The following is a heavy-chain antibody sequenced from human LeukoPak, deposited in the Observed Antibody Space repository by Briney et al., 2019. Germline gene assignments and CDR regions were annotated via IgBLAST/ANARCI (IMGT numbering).Heavy chain of an antibody. D-gene: IGHD3-9*01. CDR1: EFSVGSNY. CDR2: IYSGGST. Sequence: GGSLRLSCAASEFSVGSNYMTWVRQAPGKGLEWVSLIYSGGSTYYADSVKGRFTISRDNSKNTLYLQMNSLRAEDTAVYYCARDEIYYDILTGYRHFDYWGQGTLVTVFS. J-gene: IGHJ4*02. V-gene: IGHV3-66*01. CDR3: ARDEIYYDILTGYRHFDY.